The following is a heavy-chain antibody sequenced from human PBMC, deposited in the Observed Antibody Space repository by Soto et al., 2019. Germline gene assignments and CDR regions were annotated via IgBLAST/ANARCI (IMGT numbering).Heavy chain of an antibody. Sequence: VQLVESGGGLVQPGGSLRLSCAASGLTFSRYWMHWVRQAPGKGLVWVSRINTDGSSTTYADSVKGRFTISRDNTKNTLYLQMNSLRVEDTAVYYCARASGSNIHFDSWGRGTLVTVSS. CDR2: INTDGSST. D-gene: IGHD1-26*01. J-gene: IGHJ4*02. V-gene: IGHV3-74*01. CDR1: GLTFSRYW. CDR3: ARASGSNIHFDS.